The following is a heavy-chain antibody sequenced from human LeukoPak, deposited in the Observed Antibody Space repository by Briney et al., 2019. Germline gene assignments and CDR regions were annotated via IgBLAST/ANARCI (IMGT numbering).Heavy chain of an antibody. V-gene: IGHV3-33*01. D-gene: IGHD6-13*01. Sequence: PGGSLRLSCEASGFTFRYYGMHWVRQAPGKGLEGVAVIWYDGSNKYYADSVKGRFTISRDNSKNTLYLQMNNLKAEDTAVYYCARDPGSSWYVDYWGQGTLVTVSS. CDR3: ARDPGSSWYVDY. CDR1: GFTFRYYG. CDR2: IWYDGSNK. J-gene: IGHJ4*02.